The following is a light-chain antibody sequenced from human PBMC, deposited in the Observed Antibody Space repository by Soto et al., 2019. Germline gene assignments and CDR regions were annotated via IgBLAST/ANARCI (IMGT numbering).Light chain of an antibody. V-gene: IGLV1-44*01. CDR2: YNN. CDR3: AAWDDSLNAWV. Sequence: QSVLTQSPSASGTPGQRVAISCSGSSSNIGSNTVHWYQQLPGAAPKLLIYYNNERPSGVPDRFSGSKSGTSASLAISGLQSEDEADYYCAAWDDSLNAWVFGGGTKVTVL. CDR1: SSNIGSNT. J-gene: IGLJ3*02.